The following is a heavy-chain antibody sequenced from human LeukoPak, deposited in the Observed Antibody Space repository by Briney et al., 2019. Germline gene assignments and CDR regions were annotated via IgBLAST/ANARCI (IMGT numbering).Heavy chain of an antibody. CDR1: GYSFTSYW. V-gene: IGHV5-51*01. Sequence: GESLKISCKGSGYSFTSYWIGWVRQMPGKGLEWMGIIYPGDSDIRYSPSFQGQVTISADKSISTAYLQWSSLKASGTAMYYCARPNITSYYDSRGYDAFDVWGQGTMVTVSS. D-gene: IGHD3-22*01. CDR2: IYPGDSDI. J-gene: IGHJ3*01. CDR3: ARPNITSYYDSRGYDAFDV.